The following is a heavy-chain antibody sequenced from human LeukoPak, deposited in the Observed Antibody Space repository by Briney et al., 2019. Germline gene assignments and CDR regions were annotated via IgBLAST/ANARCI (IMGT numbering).Heavy chain of an antibody. Sequence: PSETLSLTCTVSGGSISSYYWSWIRQPPGKGLEWIGYIYNSGSTNYNPSLKSPVTISVDTSKNQFSLKLSSVTAADTAVYYCACLTTADAFDIWGQGTMVTVSS. CDR1: GGSISSYY. CDR3: ACLTTADAFDI. CDR2: IYNSGST. V-gene: IGHV4-59*01. J-gene: IGHJ3*02. D-gene: IGHD3-22*01.